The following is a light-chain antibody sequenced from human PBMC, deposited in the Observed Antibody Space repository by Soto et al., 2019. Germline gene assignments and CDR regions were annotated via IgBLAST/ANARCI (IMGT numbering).Light chain of an antibody. CDR2: GAS. Sequence: EIVLTQSPGTLSLSPGERATLSCRASQSVSSSYLAWYQQKPGQAPMLLIYGASSRATGIPDMCSGSGSATYFTLTISILHPDDFATYYCQQSYSTPPTFGQGTKVDIK. V-gene: IGKV3-20*01. J-gene: IGKJ1*01. CDR3: QQSYSTPPT. CDR1: QSVSSSY.